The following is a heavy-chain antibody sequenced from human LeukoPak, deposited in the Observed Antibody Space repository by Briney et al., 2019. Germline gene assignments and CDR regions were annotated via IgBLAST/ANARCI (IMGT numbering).Heavy chain of an antibody. Sequence: ASVKVSCMVSGYTLTELSMHWVRQAPGKGVEWMGGFDPEDGETIYAQKFQGRVTMTEDTSTDTAYMELSSLRSEDTAVYYCATSGSYSGGVDYFDYWGQGTLVTVSS. D-gene: IGHD1-26*01. V-gene: IGHV1-24*01. CDR3: ATSGSYSGGVDYFDY. J-gene: IGHJ4*02. CDR1: GYTLTELS. CDR2: FDPEDGET.